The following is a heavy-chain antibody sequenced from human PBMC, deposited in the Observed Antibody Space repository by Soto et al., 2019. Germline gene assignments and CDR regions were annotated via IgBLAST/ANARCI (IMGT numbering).Heavy chain of an antibody. V-gene: IGHV4-34*01. Sequence: QVQLQQWGAGLLKPSETLSLTCAVYGGSFSGYYWSWIRQPPGKGLEWIGESNHSGSTNYNPSLKSRVTISVDTSKNQFSLKLSSVTAADTAVYYCARAMVVVRDFDYWGQGTLVTVSS. CDR2: SNHSGST. CDR3: ARAMVVVRDFDY. CDR1: GGSFSGYY. J-gene: IGHJ4*02. D-gene: IGHD2-21*01.